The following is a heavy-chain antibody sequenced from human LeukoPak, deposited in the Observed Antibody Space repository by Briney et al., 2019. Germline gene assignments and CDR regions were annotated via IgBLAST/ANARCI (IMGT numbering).Heavy chain of an antibody. CDR1: GFTFSSYA. V-gene: IGHV3-23*01. Sequence: PGRSLRLSCAASGFTFSSYAMSWVRQAPGKGLEWVSAISGSGGSTYYADSVKGRFTISRDNSKNTLYLQMNSLRAEDTAVYYCAKVVTIFGVVNAFDYWGQGTLVTVSS. CDR3: AKVVTIFGVVNAFDY. CDR2: ISGSGGST. D-gene: IGHD3-3*01. J-gene: IGHJ4*02.